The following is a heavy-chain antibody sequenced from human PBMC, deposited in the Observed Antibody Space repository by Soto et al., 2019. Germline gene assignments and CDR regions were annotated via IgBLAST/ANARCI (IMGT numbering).Heavy chain of an antibody. V-gene: IGHV3-15*07. J-gene: IGHJ6*02. CDR1: GFTFSNAW. CDR2: IKSKTDGGTT. Sequence: PGGSLRLSCAASGFTFSNAWMNWVRQAPGKGLEWVGRIKSKTDGGTTDYAAPVKGRFTISRDNSKNTLYLQMNSLRAEDTAVYYCARGPWGYYDSSGYWPFYYYYGMDVWGQGTTVTVSS. CDR3: ARGPWGYYDSSGYWPFYYYYGMDV. D-gene: IGHD3-22*01.